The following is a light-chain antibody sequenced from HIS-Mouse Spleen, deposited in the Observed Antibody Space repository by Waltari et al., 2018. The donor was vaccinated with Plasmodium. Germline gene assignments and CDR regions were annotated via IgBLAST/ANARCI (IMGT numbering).Light chain of an antibody. V-gene: IGKV1-39*01. CDR2: AAS. CDR3: QQYYSYPYT. CDR1: QSISSY. Sequence: IQLTQSPSSLSASVGDRLIIPCRSSQSISSYLNWYPQKPGKAPKLLIYAASSLQSWVPSRFSGTGSGTDFTLTISCLQSEDFATYYCQQYYSYPYTFGQGTKLEIK. J-gene: IGKJ2*01.